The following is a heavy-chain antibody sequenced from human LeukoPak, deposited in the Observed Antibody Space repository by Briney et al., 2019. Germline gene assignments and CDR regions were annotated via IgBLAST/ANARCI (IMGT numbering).Heavy chain of an antibody. CDR1: GGSFSGYY. D-gene: IGHD2-15*01. CDR2: INHSGST. CDR3: ARGRYCSGGSCYAARYFQH. J-gene: IGHJ1*01. Sequence: TSVTLSLTCAVYGGSFSGYYWSWIRQPPGKGLEWIGEINHSGSTNYNPSLKSRVTISVDTSKNQFSLKLSSVTAADTAVYYCARGRYCSGGSCYAARYFQHWGQGTLVTVSS. V-gene: IGHV4-34*01.